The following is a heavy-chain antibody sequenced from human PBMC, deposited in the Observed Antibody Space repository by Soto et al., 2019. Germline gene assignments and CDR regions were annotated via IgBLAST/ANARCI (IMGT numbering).Heavy chain of an antibody. D-gene: IGHD2-15*01. Sequence: ASVKVSCKASGYTFTSYYMHWVRLAPGQGLEWMGIINPSGGSTSYAQKFQGRVTMTRDTSTSTVYTELSSLRSEDTAVYYCARSHRVLGCSGGSCPKYYYYYGMDVWGQGTTVTVSS. CDR3: ARSHRVLGCSGGSCPKYYYYYGMDV. CDR2: INPSGGST. J-gene: IGHJ6*02. V-gene: IGHV1-46*01. CDR1: GYTFTSYY.